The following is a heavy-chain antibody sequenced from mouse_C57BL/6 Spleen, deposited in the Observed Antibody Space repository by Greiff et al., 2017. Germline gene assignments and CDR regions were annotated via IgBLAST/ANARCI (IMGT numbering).Heavy chain of an antibody. D-gene: IGHD2-4*01. V-gene: IGHV1-69*01. J-gene: IGHJ1*03. CDR2: IDPSDSYT. Sequence: QVQLQQPGAELVMPGASVKLSCKASGYTFTSYWMHWVKQRPGQGLEWIGEIDPSDSYTNYNQKFKGKSTLTVDKSSSTAYMQLSSLTSEDSAVDYCARGDDNDRYFDVWGTGTTVTVSS. CDR1: GYTFTSYW. CDR3: ARGDDNDRYFDV.